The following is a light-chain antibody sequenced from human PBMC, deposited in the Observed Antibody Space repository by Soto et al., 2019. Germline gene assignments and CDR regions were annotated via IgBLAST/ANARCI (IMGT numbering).Light chain of an antibody. CDR2: GAS. Sequence: EIVMTQSPGTLSVSPGERTTLSCRASQSVASNYLAWYQQIPGQAPRLLIYGASTRATGIPARFSGSGSGTEFTLTISSLQSEDFAVYYCQQYNNWPPITFGQGTRLEIK. V-gene: IGKV3-15*01. CDR3: QQYNNWPPIT. J-gene: IGKJ5*01. CDR1: QSVASN.